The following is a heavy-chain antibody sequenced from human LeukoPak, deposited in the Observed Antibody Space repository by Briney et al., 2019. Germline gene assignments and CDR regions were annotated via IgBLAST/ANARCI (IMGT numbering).Heavy chain of an antibody. CDR2: ISGSGGST. CDR3: AKEGPRTDYDDSSGYTFDY. J-gene: IGHJ4*02. CDR1: GFTFSSYA. Sequence: GGSLRLSCAASGFTFSSYAMSWVRQAPGKGLEWVSAISGSGGSTYYADSVKGRFTISRDNSKNTLYLQMNSLRAEDTAVYYCAKEGPRTDYDDSSGYTFDYWGQGTLVTVSS. D-gene: IGHD3-22*01. V-gene: IGHV3-23*01.